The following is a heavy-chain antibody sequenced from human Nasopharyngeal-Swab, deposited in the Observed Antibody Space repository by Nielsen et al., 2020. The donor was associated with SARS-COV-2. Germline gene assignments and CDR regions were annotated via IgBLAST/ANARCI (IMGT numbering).Heavy chain of an antibody. D-gene: IGHD2-15*01. V-gene: IGHV3-48*03. Sequence: GGSLRLSCVGSRFSFSRHNMNWVRQAPGKGLEWVSTIRRSGSTRSLYYADSVKGRFTISRDNAKNTLYLQMDSLRAEDTAVYYCARDVGGRDNYWGQGALVTVSS. CDR2: IRRSGSTRSL. CDR3: ARDVGGRDNY. J-gene: IGHJ4*02. CDR1: RFSFSRHN.